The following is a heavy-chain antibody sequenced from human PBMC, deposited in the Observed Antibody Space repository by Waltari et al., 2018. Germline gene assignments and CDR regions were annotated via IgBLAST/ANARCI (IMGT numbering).Heavy chain of an antibody. CDR1: GDSASSNSAA. J-gene: IGHJ4*02. CDR2: TYYRSKWYI. CDR3: ARETGGVGSTVDS. Sequence: QVQLQQSGPGLVKPSQTLSLTCAISGDSASSNSAAWNWLRQFPSRGLEWLGRTYYRSKWYIDYAVSVKSRITINPDTSKNQISLLLNSVTPGDTAVYYCARETGGVGSTVDSWAQGTLVTVS. V-gene: IGHV6-1*01. D-gene: IGHD1-26*01.